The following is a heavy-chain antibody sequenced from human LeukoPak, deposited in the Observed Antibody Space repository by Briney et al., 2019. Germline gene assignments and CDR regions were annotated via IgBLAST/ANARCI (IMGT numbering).Heavy chain of an antibody. Sequence: GGSLRLSCAASGFTFSSYSMNWVRQAPGKGLEWVSYISSSSSAIYYADSVKGRFTISRDNSKNTLYLQMNSLRAEDTAVYYCAKDPDIVATMDWFDPWGQGTLVTVSS. D-gene: IGHD5-12*01. CDR2: ISSSSSAI. CDR3: AKDPDIVATMDWFDP. J-gene: IGHJ5*02. CDR1: GFTFSSYS. V-gene: IGHV3-48*01.